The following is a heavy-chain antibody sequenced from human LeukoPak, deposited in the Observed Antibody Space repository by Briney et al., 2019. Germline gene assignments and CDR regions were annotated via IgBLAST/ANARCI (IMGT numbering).Heavy chain of an antibody. CDR3: ARHDYGDYNDAFDI. Sequence: KPSETQSLTCTVSGGSISSSSYYWGWVRQPPGRGLEWLGRIYYSGSTYYNPSLKSRFTISVDTSKHQFTLKLSSVIAADTAVYYCARHDYGDYNDAFDIWGQGTMVTDSS. V-gene: IGHV4-39*01. CDR1: GGSISSSSYY. D-gene: IGHD4-17*01. CDR2: IYYSGST. J-gene: IGHJ3*02.